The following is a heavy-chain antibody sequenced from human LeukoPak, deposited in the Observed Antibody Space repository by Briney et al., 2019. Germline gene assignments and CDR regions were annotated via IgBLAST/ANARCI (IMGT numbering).Heavy chain of an antibody. D-gene: IGHD3-3*01. Sequence: PGGSLRLSCAASGFTFSSYSMNWVRQAPGKGLEWVSYISSSSSTIYYADSVKGRFTISRDNAKNSLYLQMNSLRAEDTAVYYCARSGYYDFWSGYQNDWGQGTLVTVSS. CDR2: ISSSSSTI. CDR1: GFTFSSYS. V-gene: IGHV3-48*01. J-gene: IGHJ4*02. CDR3: ARSGYYDFWSGYQND.